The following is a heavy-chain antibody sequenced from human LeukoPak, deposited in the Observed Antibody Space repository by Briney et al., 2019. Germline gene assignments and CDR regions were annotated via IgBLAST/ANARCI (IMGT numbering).Heavy chain of an antibody. D-gene: IGHD6-19*01. Sequence: PGGSLRLSCAASGFIFSTNWMSWFRQAPGKGLEWVAHIKPDGSETYHVDSVKGRFTISRDNAKNSLYLQMYSLRADDTAVYYCATAVSVAGDSWGQGTLVTVSS. CDR2: IKPDGSET. J-gene: IGHJ5*01. CDR1: GFIFSTNW. V-gene: IGHV3-7*01. CDR3: ATAVSVAGDS.